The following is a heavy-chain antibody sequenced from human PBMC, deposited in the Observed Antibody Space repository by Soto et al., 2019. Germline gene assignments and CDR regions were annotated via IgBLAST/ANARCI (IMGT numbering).Heavy chain of an antibody. D-gene: IGHD3-10*01. CDR2: IDPSDSYT. CDR1: GYSFTSYW. V-gene: IGHV5-10-1*01. Sequence: PGESLKISCKGSGYSFTSYWISWVRQMPGKGLEWMGRIDPSDSYTNYSPSFQGHVTISADKSISTAYLQWSSLKASDTAMYCCACTYYYGSGSYSYGMDVWGQGTTVTVSS. CDR3: ACTYYYGSGSYSYGMDV. J-gene: IGHJ6*02.